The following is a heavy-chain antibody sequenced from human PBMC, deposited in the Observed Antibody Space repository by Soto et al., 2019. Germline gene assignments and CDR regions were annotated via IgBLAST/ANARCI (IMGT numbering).Heavy chain of an antibody. V-gene: IGHV4-34*01. CDR2: INHSGST. D-gene: IGHD3-10*01. CDR3: ARGRTYGSPLYYYCMDV. Sequence: SETLSLTCAVYGGSFSGYYWSWIRQPPGKGLEGIGEINHSGSTNYNPSLKSRGTISVDTSKNQFSLKLSSVTAADTAVYYCARGRTYGSPLYYYCMDVCGKGTTFTVPS. J-gene: IGHJ6*03. CDR1: GGSFSGYY.